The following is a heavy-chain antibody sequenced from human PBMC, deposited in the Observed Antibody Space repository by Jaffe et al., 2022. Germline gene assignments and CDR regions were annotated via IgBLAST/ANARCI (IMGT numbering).Heavy chain of an antibody. CDR2: IRSKAYGGTT. V-gene: IGHV3-49*04. CDR1: GFTFGDYA. CDR3: TRVGLRLLYYYYYYMDV. D-gene: IGHD3-16*01. J-gene: IGHJ6*03. Sequence: EVQLVESGGGLVQPGRSLRLSCTASGFTFGDYAMSWVRQAPGKGLEWVGFIRSKAYGGTTEYAASVKGRFTISRDDSKSIAYLQMNSLKTEDTAVYYCTRVGLRLLYYYYYYMDVWGKGTTVTVSS.